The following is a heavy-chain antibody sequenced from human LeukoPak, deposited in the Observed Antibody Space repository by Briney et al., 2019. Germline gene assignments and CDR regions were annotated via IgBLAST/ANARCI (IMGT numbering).Heavy chain of an antibody. CDR1: GFTFSSYE. CDR2: ISSSSSTI. D-gene: IGHD3-22*01. Sequence: GGSLRLSCAASGFTFSSYEMNWVRQAPGKGLEWVSYISSSSSTIYYADSVKGRFTISRDNAKNSLYLQMNSLRAEDTAVYYCARDPYYYDSSGYHYMDVWGKGTTVTISS. J-gene: IGHJ6*03. V-gene: IGHV3-48*01. CDR3: ARDPYYYDSSGYHYMDV.